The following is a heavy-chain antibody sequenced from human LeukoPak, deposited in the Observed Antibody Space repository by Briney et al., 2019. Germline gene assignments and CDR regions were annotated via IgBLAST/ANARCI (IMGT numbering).Heavy chain of an antibody. J-gene: IGHJ5*02. CDR3: ARDRGGPGWFDP. CDR1: GGSISSYY. V-gene: IGHV4-59*01. Sequence: SETLSLTCTVSGGSISSYYWSWIRQPPGKGLEWIGYINYYGGTKYNASLKSRVIISLDTSKNQVSLKVTSVTAADTAVYYCARDRGGPGWFDPWGQGTLVTVSS. D-gene: IGHD3-10*01. CDR2: INYYGGT.